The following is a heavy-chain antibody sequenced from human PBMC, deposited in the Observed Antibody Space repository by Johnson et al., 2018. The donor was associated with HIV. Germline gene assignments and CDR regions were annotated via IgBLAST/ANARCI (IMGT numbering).Heavy chain of an antibody. D-gene: IGHD3-10*01. Sequence: VQLVESGGGLVQPGGSLRLSCVASGFTVSGNYMSWVRQAPGKGLEWVSVMYSGGSTYYADAVKGRCTISRDNSKNTLYLQMNSLRAEDTAVYYCARGHMVRGVTHAFDIWGQGTMVTVSS. V-gene: IGHV3-66*01. CDR1: GFTVSGNY. CDR2: MYSGGST. J-gene: IGHJ3*02. CDR3: ARGHMVRGVTHAFDI.